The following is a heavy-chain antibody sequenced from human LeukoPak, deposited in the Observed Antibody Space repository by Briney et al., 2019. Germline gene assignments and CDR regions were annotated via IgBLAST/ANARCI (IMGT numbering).Heavy chain of an antibody. D-gene: IGHD3-10*02. CDR2: ISYTGSNK. CDR1: GFTFSSYE. J-gene: IGHJ4*02. CDR3: ARVFVGENFDY. Sequence: GGSLRLSCAASGFTFSSYEMNWVRQAPGKGLEWLSYISYTGSNKYYADSVKGRFTISRDSAKNSLYLQMNSLRAEDTAVYFCARVFVGENFDYWGQGTLVTVSS. V-gene: IGHV3-48*03.